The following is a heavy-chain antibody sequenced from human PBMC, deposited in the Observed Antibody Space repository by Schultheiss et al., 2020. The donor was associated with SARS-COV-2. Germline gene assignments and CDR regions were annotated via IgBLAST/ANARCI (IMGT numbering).Heavy chain of an antibody. CDR1: GGSISSYY. Sequence: SETLSLTCTVSGGSISSYYWSWIRQPPGKGLEWIGYIYYSGSTNYNPSLKSRVTISVDTSKNQFSLKLSSVTAADTAVYYCARVYGGFSIAARAYYYYYYMDVWGKGTTVTVSS. D-gene: IGHD6-6*01. CDR2: IYYSGST. V-gene: IGHV4-59*01. CDR3: ARVYGGFSIAARAYYYYYYMDV. J-gene: IGHJ6*03.